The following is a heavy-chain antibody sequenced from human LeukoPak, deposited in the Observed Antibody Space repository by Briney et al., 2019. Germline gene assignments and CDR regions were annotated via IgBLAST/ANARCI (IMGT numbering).Heavy chain of an antibody. CDR3: AREAAIGRFDFWSGYYVDYYYYYMDV. CDR2: INHSGST. V-gene: IGHV4-34*01. Sequence: PSETLSLTCAVYGGSFRGYYWSWIRQPPGKGLEWIGEINHSGSTNYNPSLKSRVTISVDTSKNQFSLKLSSVTAADTAVYYCAREAAIGRFDFWSGYYVDYYYYYMDVWGKGTTVTVSS. CDR1: GGSFRGYY. J-gene: IGHJ6*03. D-gene: IGHD3-3*01.